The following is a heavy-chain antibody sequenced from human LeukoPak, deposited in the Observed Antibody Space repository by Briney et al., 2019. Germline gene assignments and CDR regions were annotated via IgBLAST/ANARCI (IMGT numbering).Heavy chain of an antibody. D-gene: IGHD3-10*01. CDR3: ARRGPPRTLLRGVKSGWFDP. CDR2: IYYSGST. CDR1: GGSISSYY. V-gene: IGHV4-59*12. J-gene: IGHJ5*02. Sequence: SETLSLTCTVSGGSISSYYWSWIRQPPGKGLEWIGNIYYSGSTNYNPSLKSRVTISVDTSKNQFSLKLSSVSAADTAVYYCARRGPPRTLLRGVKSGWFDPWGQGTLVTVSS.